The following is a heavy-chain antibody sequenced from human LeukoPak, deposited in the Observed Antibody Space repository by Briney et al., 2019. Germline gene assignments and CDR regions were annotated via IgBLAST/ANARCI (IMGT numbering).Heavy chain of an antibody. V-gene: IGHV3-15*01. CDR2: IKSKTDGGTT. D-gene: IGHD6-19*01. CDR1: GFTFSNAW. CDR3: ARAGFYSGWYVVDF. J-gene: IGHJ4*01. Sequence: GGSLRLSCAASGFTFSNAWMSWVRQAPGKGLEWVGRIKSKTDGGTTDYAAPVKGRFTISRDNSQNTLYLQMNSLRVDDTALYFCARAGFYSGWYVVDFWGHGTLVTVSS.